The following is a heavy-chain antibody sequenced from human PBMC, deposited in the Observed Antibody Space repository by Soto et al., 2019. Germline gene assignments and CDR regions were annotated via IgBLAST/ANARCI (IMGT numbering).Heavy chain of an antibody. J-gene: IGHJ4*02. CDR2: IYSGGST. V-gene: IGHV3-66*04. D-gene: IGHD2-8*01. CDR1: GFTVSSNY. CDR3: ARRALMVYANTYYFDY. Sequence: GGSLRLSCAASGFTVSSNYMSWVRQAPGKGLEWVSVIYSGGSTYYADSVKGRFTISRDNSKNTLYLQMNSLRAEDTAVYYCARRALMVYANTYYFDYWGQGTLVTVSS.